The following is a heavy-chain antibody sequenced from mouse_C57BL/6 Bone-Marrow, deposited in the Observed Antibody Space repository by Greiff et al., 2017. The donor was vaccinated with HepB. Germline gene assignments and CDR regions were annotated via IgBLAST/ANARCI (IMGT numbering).Heavy chain of an antibody. J-gene: IGHJ3*01. CDR1: GYTFTSYW. CDR2: IDPSDSYT. Sequence: ESGAELVKPGASVKLSCKASGYTFTSYWMQWVKQRPGQGLEWIGEIDPSDSYTNYNQKFKGKATLTVDTSSSTAYMQLSSLTSEDSAVYYCAVLWQRGFAYWGQGTLVTVSA. CDR3: AVLWQRGFAY. V-gene: IGHV1-50*01. D-gene: IGHD2-1*01.